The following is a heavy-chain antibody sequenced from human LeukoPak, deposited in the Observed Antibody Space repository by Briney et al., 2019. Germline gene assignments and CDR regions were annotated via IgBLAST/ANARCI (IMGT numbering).Heavy chain of an antibody. Sequence: PGGSLRLSCAASGFTFSSYSMNWVRQAPGKGLEWVSYISSSSSTIYYADSVKGRFTISRDNAKNSLYLQMNSLRAEDTALYYCARRAGRDGYNWYYYYYYYMDVWGKGTTVTVSS. D-gene: IGHD5-24*01. CDR2: ISSSSSTI. V-gene: IGHV3-48*01. CDR3: ARRAGRDGYNWYYYYYYYMDV. CDR1: GFTFSSYS. J-gene: IGHJ6*03.